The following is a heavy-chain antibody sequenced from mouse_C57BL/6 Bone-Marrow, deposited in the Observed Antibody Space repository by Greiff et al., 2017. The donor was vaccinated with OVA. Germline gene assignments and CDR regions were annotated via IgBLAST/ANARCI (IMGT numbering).Heavy chain of an antibody. V-gene: IGHV1-82*01. D-gene: IGHD2-4*01. CDR1: GYAFSSSW. CDR3: ARPYYDYDRTWFAY. J-gene: IGHJ3*01. CDR2: IYPGDGDT. Sequence: VQLQQSGPELVKPGASVKISCKASGYAFSSSWMNWVKQRPGKGLEWIGRIYPGDGDTNYNGKFKGKATLTADKSSSTAYMQLSSLTSEDSAVYFCARPYYDYDRTWFAYWGQGTLVTVSA.